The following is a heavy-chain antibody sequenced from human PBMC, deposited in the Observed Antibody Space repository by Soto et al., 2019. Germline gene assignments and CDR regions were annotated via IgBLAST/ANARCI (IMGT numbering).Heavy chain of an antibody. J-gene: IGHJ4*02. CDR3: AILGSGSYSNVDY. V-gene: IGHV1-2*02. CDR2: INPNSGGT. Sequence: SVKVSCKASGYTFTGYYMHWVRQAPGQGLEWMGWINPNSGGTNYAQKFQGRVTMTRDTSISTAYMELSRLRSDDTAVYYCAILGSGSYSNVDYWGQGXLVTVSS. CDR1: GYTFTGYY. D-gene: IGHD3-10*02.